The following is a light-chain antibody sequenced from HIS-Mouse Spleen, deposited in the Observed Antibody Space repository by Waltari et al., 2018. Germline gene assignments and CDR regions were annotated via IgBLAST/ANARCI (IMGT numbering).Light chain of an antibody. CDR1: SGSIASNY. V-gene: IGLV6-57*02. CDR2: EDN. CDR3: QSYDSSNSWV. J-gene: IGLJ3*02. Sequence: NFMLTQPHSVSESPGKTVTISCTGSSGSIASNYVQWYQQRPGSAPTTVIYEDNQRPSGVPDRFSDSIDSSSNSASLTISGLKTEDEADYYCQSYDSSNSWVFGGGTKLTVL.